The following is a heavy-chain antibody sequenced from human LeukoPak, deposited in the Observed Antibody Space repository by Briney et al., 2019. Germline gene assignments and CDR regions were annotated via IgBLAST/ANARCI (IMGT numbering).Heavy chain of an antibody. V-gene: IGHV3-53*01. CDR3: ARAPLSEYYYDSSGSRGSFMASDI. CDR2: IYSGGST. D-gene: IGHD3-22*01. Sequence: GGSLRLSCAASGFTVSSNYMSWVRQAPGKGLEWVSVIYSGGSTYYADSVKGRFTISRDNSKNTLYLQMNSLRAEDTAVYYCARAPLSEYYYDSSGSRGSFMASDIWGQGTMVTVSS. CDR1: GFTVSSNY. J-gene: IGHJ3*02.